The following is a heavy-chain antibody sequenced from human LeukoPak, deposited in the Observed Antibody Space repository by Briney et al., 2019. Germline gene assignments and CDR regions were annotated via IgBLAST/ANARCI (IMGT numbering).Heavy chain of an antibody. V-gene: IGHV3-23*01. CDR1: GFTFSSYW. Sequence: PGGSLRLSCAASGFTFSSYWMSWVRQAPGKGLEWVSAISGSGGSTYYADSVKGRFTISRDNSKNTLYLQMNSLRAEDTAVYYCPKDTVDTGMSDYWGQGTLVTVSS. CDR2: ISGSGGST. J-gene: IGHJ4*02. CDR3: PKDTVDTGMSDY. D-gene: IGHD5-18*01.